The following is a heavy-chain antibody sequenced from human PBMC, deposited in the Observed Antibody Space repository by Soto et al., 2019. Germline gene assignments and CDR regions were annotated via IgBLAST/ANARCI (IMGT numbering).Heavy chain of an antibody. CDR1: GGSISSYY. J-gene: IGHJ4*02. Sequence: SETLSLTCTVSGGSISSYYWSWIRQPPGKGLEWIGYIYYSGSTNYNPSLKSRVTISVDTSKNQFSLKLSSVTAADTAVYYCARHEIHYYGSGSYFDYWGQGTLVTVSS. V-gene: IGHV4-59*08. D-gene: IGHD3-10*01. CDR2: IYYSGST. CDR3: ARHEIHYYGSGSYFDY.